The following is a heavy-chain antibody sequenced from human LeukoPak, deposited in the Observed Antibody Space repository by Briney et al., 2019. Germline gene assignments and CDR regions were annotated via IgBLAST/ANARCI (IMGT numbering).Heavy chain of an antibody. CDR2: ISAYSDTT. D-gene: IGHD1-26*01. V-gene: IGHV3-23*01. J-gene: IGHJ4*02. Sequence: GGALRLSCAASGFTFSNYVMNWVRQAPGKVLEWDSVISAYSDTTYYADYVQGRFTISRDTSTNTLYLQMNSLRVEDTAVYYCAKEGIKTSPREFDYWGQGRLVTVSS. CDR1: GFTFSNYV. CDR3: AKEGIKTSPREFDY.